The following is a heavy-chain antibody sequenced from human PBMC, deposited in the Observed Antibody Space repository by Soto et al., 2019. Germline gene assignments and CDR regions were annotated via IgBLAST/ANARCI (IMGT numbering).Heavy chain of an antibody. D-gene: IGHD5-18*01. V-gene: IGHV5-51*01. CDR1: GYSFSTYW. CDR2: IYPADSET. J-gene: IGHJ4*01. CDR3: VRRELGYTFGLQFDY. Sequence: GESLKISCKGYGYSFSTYWIGWVRQMPGKGLEWMGIIYPADSETGYSPSFEGQVALSVDKSTNTAYMQWNRLKASDTAMYYCVRRELGYTFGLQFDYWGHGTQVTVSS.